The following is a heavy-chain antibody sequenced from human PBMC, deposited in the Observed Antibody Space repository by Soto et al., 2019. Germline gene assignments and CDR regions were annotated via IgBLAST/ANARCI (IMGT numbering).Heavy chain of an antibody. Sequence: PSETLSLTCAVYGGSFSGYYWSWIRQPPGKGLEWIGEINHSGSTNYNPSLKSRVTISVDTSKNQFSLKLSSVTAADTAVYYCARGGYGSGSYYTLYYYYYGMDVWGQGTTVTVSS. J-gene: IGHJ6*02. D-gene: IGHD3-10*01. CDR3: ARGGYGSGSYYTLYYYYYGMDV. CDR2: INHSGST. V-gene: IGHV4-34*01. CDR1: GGSFSGYY.